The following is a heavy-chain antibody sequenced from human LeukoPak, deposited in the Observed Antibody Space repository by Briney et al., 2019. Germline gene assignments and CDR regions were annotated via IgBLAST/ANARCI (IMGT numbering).Heavy chain of an antibody. CDR3: AGTMVRGNWFDP. CDR2: ISSSSSYT. D-gene: IGHD3-10*01. V-gene: IGHV3-11*03. Sequence: GGSLRLSCAASGFTFSDYYMCWIRQAPGKGLEWVSYISSSSSYTNYADSVKGRFTISRDNAKNSLYLQMNSLRAEDTAVYYCAGTMVRGNWFDPWGQGTLVTVSS. CDR1: GFTFSDYY. J-gene: IGHJ5*02.